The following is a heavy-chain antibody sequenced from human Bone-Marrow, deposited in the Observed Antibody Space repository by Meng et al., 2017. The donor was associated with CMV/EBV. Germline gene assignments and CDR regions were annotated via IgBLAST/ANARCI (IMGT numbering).Heavy chain of an antibody. V-gene: IGHV1-2*02. CDR2: INPSSGGT. J-gene: IGHJ5*01. CDR1: GYTFTAYY. D-gene: IGHD5-18*01. CDR3: ANSRYSSSWYDF. Sequence: ASVKVSCKASGYTFTAYYMHWLRQAPGQGLEWMGWINPSSGGTSYAQKYQGRVTMTTDTSISTAYMELSNLTSDDTAVFYCANSRYSSSWYDFWGQGTLVTVS.